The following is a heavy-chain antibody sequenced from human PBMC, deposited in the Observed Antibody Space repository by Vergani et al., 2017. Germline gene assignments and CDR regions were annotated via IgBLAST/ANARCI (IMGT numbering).Heavy chain of an antibody. CDR1: GGSFSGYY. D-gene: IGHD6-19*01. J-gene: IGHJ4*02. V-gene: IGHV4-34*10. CDR3: ARSFKGIAVAGIFDY. Sequence: QVQLQESGPGLVKPSETLSLTCAVYGGSFSGYYWSWIRQPPGKGLEWIGEINHSGSTNYNPSLKSRVTISVDTSKNQFSLKLSSVTAADTAVYYCARSFKGIAVAGIFDYWGQGTLVTVSS. CDR2: INHSGST.